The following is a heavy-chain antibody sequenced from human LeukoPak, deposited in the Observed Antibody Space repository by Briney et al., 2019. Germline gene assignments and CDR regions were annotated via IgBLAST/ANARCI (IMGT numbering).Heavy chain of an antibody. V-gene: IGHV3-30*18. CDR2: ISYDGSNK. Sequence: GGSLRLSCAASGFTFSSYGMHWVRQAPGKGLEWVAVISYDGSNKYYADSVKGRFTISRDNSKNTLYLQMNSLRVEDTAVYYCAKLFTRYDILTGYYPSAEYFQHWGQGALVTVSS. D-gene: IGHD3-9*01. CDR3: AKLFTRYDILTGYYPSAEYFQH. J-gene: IGHJ1*01. CDR1: GFTFSSYG.